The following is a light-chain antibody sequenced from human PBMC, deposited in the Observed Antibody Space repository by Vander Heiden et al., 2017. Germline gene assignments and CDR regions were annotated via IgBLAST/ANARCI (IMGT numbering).Light chain of an antibody. CDR2: WAS. Sequence: DIVMTQPPDSLAVSLGERATIDCKSSQSVLYTANNKNYLAWYQQKPRQPPKLLIYWASTRESGVPDRFSGSGSGTDFTLTISSLQAEDVAVYYCQQYYTTPLLTFGGGTKVEIK. J-gene: IGKJ4*01. CDR3: QQYYTTPLLT. CDR1: QSVLYTANNKNY. V-gene: IGKV4-1*01.